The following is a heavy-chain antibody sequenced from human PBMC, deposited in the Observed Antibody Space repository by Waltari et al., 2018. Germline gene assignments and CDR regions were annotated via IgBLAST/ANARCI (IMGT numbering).Heavy chain of an antibody. D-gene: IGHD1-26*01. CDR2: IIPSFGKP. V-gene: IGHV1-69*12. Sequence: QVHLVQSGAEVRRPGSSVKVSCEASGGSFGTYAITWVRQAPGQGLEWIAGIIPSFGKPNYDQKFQDRVKVAADELTRTAFMELSSLRPDDTAVYYCAKRIVGGPFDVWGQGTMVIVSS. J-gene: IGHJ3*01. CDR3: AKRIVGGPFDV. CDR1: GGSFGTYA.